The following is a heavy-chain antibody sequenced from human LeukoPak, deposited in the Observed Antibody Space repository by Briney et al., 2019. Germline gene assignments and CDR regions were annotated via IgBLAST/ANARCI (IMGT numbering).Heavy chain of an antibody. J-gene: IGHJ4*02. D-gene: IGHD3-3*01. V-gene: IGHV4-39*01. CDR2: IYYSGST. CDR1: GGSISSSSYY. Sequence: PSQTLSLTCTVSGGSISSSSYYWGWIRQPPGKGLEWIGSIYYSGSTYYNPSLKSRVTISVDTSKNQFSLKLSSVTAADTAVYYCARGEILEWLRSYYFDYWGQGTLVTVSS. CDR3: ARGEILEWLRSYYFDY.